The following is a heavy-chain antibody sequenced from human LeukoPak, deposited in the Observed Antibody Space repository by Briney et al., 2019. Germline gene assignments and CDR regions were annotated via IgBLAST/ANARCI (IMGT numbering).Heavy chain of an antibody. D-gene: IGHD5-18*01. CDR2: ISINGGST. CDR1: GFTFSGYV. Sequence: GGSLRLSCAASGFTFSGYVMHWVRQAPGKGLEYVSGISINGGSTYYANSVKGRFIISRDNAKNSLYLQMNSLRAEDTAVYYCARVYSYDSPMGYMDVWGKGTTVTVSS. CDR3: ARVYSYDSPMGYMDV. J-gene: IGHJ6*03. V-gene: IGHV3-64*01.